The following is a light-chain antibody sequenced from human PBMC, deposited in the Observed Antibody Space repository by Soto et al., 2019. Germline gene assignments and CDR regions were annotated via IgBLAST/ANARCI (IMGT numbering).Light chain of an antibody. CDR2: DVS. CDR1: SSDVGGYNY. V-gene: IGLV2-11*01. J-gene: IGLJ1*01. Sequence: QSALTQPRSVSGSPGQSVTISCTGTSSDVGGYNYVSWYQQHPGKAPKLMTYDVSKRPSGVPDRFSGSKSGNTASLTISGLQAEDEAAYYCCSYAGSYTWVFGTGTKLTVL. CDR3: CSYAGSYTWV.